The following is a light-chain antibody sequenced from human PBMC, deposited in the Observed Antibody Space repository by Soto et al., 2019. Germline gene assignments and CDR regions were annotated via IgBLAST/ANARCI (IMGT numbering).Light chain of an antibody. V-gene: IGKV1-39*01. Sequence: GDTVTISCRASERISDYLAWYQQKPGKAPKLLINTASSLRSGVPSRFSGSGSGTDFTLTIDSLQPEDFATYFCQQTNTAPWTFGQGTKVDIK. CDR1: ERISDY. J-gene: IGKJ1*01. CDR3: QQTNTAPWT. CDR2: TAS.